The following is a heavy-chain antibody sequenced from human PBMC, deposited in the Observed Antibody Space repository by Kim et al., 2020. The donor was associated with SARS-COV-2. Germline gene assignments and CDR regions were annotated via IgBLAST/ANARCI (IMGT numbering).Heavy chain of an antibody. D-gene: IGHD2-15*01. CDR3: AKHDARYCSGGNCWYFDS. Sequence: SETLSLTCAVYSGSFSDYYWTWIRQPPGKGLEWIGEINHIGSTNYNPFLKSRVTMSVDTSKNQLSLKLSSVTAADTAVYYCAKHDARYCSGGNCWYFDSWGRGTLVTVSS. CDR1: SGSFSDYY. V-gene: IGHV4-34*01. J-gene: IGHJ4*02. CDR2: INHIGST.